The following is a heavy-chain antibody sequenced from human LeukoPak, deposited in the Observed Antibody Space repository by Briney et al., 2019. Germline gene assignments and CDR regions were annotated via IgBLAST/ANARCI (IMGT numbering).Heavy chain of an antibody. D-gene: IGHD5/OR15-5a*01. CDR1: GFTVNSNY. CDR2: IYSGGST. J-gene: IGHJ5*02. CDR3: ARANSATIPGVYA. V-gene: IGHV3-53*01. Sequence: PGGSLTLSCVVSGFTVNSNYMIWVRQAPGKGLVWVSIIYSGGSTYYADSVKGRFTISRDNSKNTAYLQMNSLRAEDTAVYYCARANSATIPGVYAWGQGTLVTVSS.